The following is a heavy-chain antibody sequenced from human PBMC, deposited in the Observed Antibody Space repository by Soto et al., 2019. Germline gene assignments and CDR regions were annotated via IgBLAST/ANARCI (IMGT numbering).Heavy chain of an antibody. V-gene: IGHV3-21*01. CDR2: ISSDSYYI. CDR3: AINRNPSSKTHGMDV. J-gene: IGHJ6*02. Sequence: EVQLVESGGGLVEPGGSLRLSCAPSGLSFSTHSMNWVRQAPGKGLEWVSSISSDSYYIYYSDSVKGRFTISRDNAKNALYLQMNSLRADDTAVYYCAINRNPSSKTHGMDVWGQGTTVTVSS. CDR1: GLSFSTHS.